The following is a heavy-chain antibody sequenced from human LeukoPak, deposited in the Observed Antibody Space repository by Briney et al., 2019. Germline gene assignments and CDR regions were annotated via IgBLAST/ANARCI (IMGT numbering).Heavy chain of an antibody. D-gene: IGHD3-10*01. CDR1: GFTFSGYA. V-gene: IGHV3-48*01. CDR2: ISSASNTI. Sequence: GGSLRLSCAASGFTFSGYAMNWVRQAPGKGLEWISYISSASNTIYYADSVKGRFTISRDNAKNSVYLQMNSLRAEDTAMYYCARDGWFGDYNWFDPWGQGTLVTVSS. CDR3: ARDGWFGDYNWFDP. J-gene: IGHJ5*02.